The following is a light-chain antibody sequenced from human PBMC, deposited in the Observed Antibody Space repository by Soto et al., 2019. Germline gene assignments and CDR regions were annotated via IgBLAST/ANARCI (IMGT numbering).Light chain of an antibody. Sequence: DIQMTQSPSTLSASVGDRVTITCRASQSISSWLAWYQQKPGKAPNLLIYKASSLESGVPSRFSGSGSGTEFTLTISSLQPDDFATYYCQQYNSNSGYTFGQGTKLEIK. J-gene: IGKJ2*01. CDR3: QQYNSNSGYT. V-gene: IGKV1-5*03. CDR1: QSISSW. CDR2: KAS.